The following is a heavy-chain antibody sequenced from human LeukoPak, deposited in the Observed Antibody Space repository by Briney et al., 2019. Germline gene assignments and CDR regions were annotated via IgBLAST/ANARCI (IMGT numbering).Heavy chain of an antibody. V-gene: IGHV5-51*01. CDR2: MYPGDSDT. CDR1: GYSFTSYW. D-gene: IGHD3-10*01. CDR3: ASLFRGGSGSYRAAFDI. J-gene: IGHJ3*02. Sequence: GESLKISCKGSGYSFTSYWIGWVRQMPGKGLEWMGIMYPGDSDTRYSPSFQGQVTISADKSISTAYLQWSSLKASDTAMYYCASLFRGGSGSYRAAFDIWGQGTMVTVSS.